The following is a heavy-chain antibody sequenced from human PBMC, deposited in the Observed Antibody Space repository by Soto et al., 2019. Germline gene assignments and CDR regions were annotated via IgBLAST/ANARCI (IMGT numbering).Heavy chain of an antibody. D-gene: IGHD1-1*01. J-gene: IGHJ3*02. CDR1: GGSISSYY. CDR3: AREPLREATELDASDI. Sequence: PSETLSLTCTVSGGSISSYYWSWIRQPPGKGLEWIGYIYYSGSTNYNPSLKSRVTISVDTSKNQFSLKLSSVTAADTAVYYCAREPLREATELDASDIWGQGTMVTVSS. V-gene: IGHV4-59*01. CDR2: IYYSGST.